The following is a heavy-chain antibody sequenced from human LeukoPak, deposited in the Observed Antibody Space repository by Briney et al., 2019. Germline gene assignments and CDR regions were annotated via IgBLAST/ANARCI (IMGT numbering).Heavy chain of an antibody. CDR3: ARAGIVVVTGDANYYFDH. CDR1: GDSLSTYH. D-gene: IGHD2-21*02. V-gene: IGHV4-59*12. Sequence: SETLPLTCNVSGDSLSTYHRSWIRQAPGKGLEWIGSMSYTQSTDSNPSVKSRVTVSVDTSKNQFSLKLTSVTAADTAVYYCARAGIVVVTGDANYYFDHWGQGTLVTVSS. J-gene: IGHJ4*02. CDR2: MSYTQST.